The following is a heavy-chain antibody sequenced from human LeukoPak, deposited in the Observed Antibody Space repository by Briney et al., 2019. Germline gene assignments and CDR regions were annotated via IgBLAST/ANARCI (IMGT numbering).Heavy chain of an antibody. CDR3: ARDGDKYYYGSGSYLVY. CDR1: GGSISSYY. CDR2: IYYSGST. V-gene: IGHV4-59*01. Sequence: SETLSLTCTASGGSISSYYWSWIRQPPGKGLEWIGYIYYSGSTNYNPSLKSRVTISVDTSKNQFSLKLSSVTSADTAVYYCARDGDKYYYGSGSYLVYWGQGTLVTVSS. D-gene: IGHD3-10*01. J-gene: IGHJ4*02.